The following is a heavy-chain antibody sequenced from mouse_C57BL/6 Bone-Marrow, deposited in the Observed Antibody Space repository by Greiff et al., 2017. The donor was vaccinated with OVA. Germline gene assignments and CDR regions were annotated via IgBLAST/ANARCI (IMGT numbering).Heavy chain of an antibody. Sequence: VQLQQSGAELVRPGTSVKVSCKASGYAFTNYLIEWVKQRPGQGLEWIGVINPGSGGTNYNEKFKGKATLTADKSSSTAYMQLSSLTSEDSAVYFCARRGTYYSNSYAMDYWGQGTSVTVSS. CDR1: GYAFTNYL. V-gene: IGHV1-54*01. J-gene: IGHJ4*01. D-gene: IGHD2-5*01. CDR3: ARRGTYYSNSYAMDY. CDR2: INPGSGGT.